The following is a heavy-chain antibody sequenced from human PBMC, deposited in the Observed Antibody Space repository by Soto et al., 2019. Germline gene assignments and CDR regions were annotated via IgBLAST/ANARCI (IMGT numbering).Heavy chain of an antibody. CDR3: AKCLSAAAGAFDI. CDR1: GFTFSSYG. Sequence: VGSLRLSCAASGFTFSSYGMHWVRQAPGKGLEWVAVISYDGSNKYYADSVKGRFTISRDNSKNTLYLQMNSLRAEDTAVYYCAKCLSAAAGAFDIWGQGTMVTVSS. CDR2: ISYDGSNK. D-gene: IGHD6-13*01. J-gene: IGHJ3*02. V-gene: IGHV3-30*18.